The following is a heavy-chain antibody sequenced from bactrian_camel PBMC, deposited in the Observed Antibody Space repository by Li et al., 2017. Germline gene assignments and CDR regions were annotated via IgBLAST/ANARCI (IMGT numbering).Heavy chain of an antibody. CDR1: GFKYNTNC. D-gene: IGHD5*01. CDR2: IYTGTSGT. J-gene: IGHJ6*01. V-gene: IGHV3S6*01. CDR3: ATGPFCFTRGKFLRADDFRY. Sequence: HVQLVESGGGSVQPGGSLRLSCAASGFKYNTNCLGWFRQTSGKEREGVAGIYTGTSGTYYADSVQGRFSISLDNAENTVYLQMNSLAPEDTALYYCATGPFCFTRGKFLRADDFRYWGQGTQVTVS.